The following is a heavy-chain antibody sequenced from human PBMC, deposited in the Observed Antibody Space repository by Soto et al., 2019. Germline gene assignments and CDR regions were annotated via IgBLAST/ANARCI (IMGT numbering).Heavy chain of an antibody. Sequence: PSETLSLTCSVSGGSVSRGNYYWIWIRQPPGKGLEWIGYIYYTGSTNYNPSLKSRVTISVDTSKNQFSLTLSSVTATDTAVYYCASALYCGGGTCAFDPWGQGTLVTVSS. D-gene: IGHD2-15*01. V-gene: IGHV4-61*01. CDR3: ASALYCGGGTCAFDP. CDR1: GGSVSRGNYY. CDR2: IYYTGST. J-gene: IGHJ5*02.